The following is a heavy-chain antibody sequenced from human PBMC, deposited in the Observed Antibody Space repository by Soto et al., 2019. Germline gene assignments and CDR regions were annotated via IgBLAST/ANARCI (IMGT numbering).Heavy chain of an antibody. J-gene: IGHJ4*02. CDR3: ASWRSYSGSYCFDY. CDR2: IVPMYDSV. V-gene: IGHV1-69*06. CDR1: GGTFNTYP. D-gene: IGHD1-26*01. Sequence: QVQLVQSGAEVKKPGASVKVSCEASGGTFNTYPINWVSQAPGRGLEWVGQIVPMYDSVNYAENFQGRVTITADKSTKTAYMELTSLRSEDTALYFCASWRSYSGSYCFDYWGQGTLVTVSS.